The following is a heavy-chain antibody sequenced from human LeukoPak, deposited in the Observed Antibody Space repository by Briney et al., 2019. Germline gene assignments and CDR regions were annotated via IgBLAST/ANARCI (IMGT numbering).Heavy chain of an antibody. V-gene: IGHV1-46*01. J-gene: IGHJ4*02. D-gene: IGHD3-22*01. CDR2: INPSGGST. Sequence: GASVKVSCKASGYTFTSYYMHWVRQAPGQGLEWMGIINPSGGSTSYAQKFQGRVTMTRDTSTSTVYMELSSLRSEDTAVYYCAGDLEGYYDSRRFRPLDYWGQGTLVTVSS. CDR3: AGDLEGYYDSRRFRPLDY. CDR1: GYTFTSYY.